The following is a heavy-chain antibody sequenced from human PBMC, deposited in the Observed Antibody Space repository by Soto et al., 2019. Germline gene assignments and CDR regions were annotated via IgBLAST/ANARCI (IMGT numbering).Heavy chain of an antibody. J-gene: IGHJ3*02. D-gene: IGHD1-1*01. CDR3: ARDGRKGKLERLDAFDI. CDR1: GGSIISYY. CDR2: IYYSGST. Sequence: SETLSLTCTVSGGSIISYYWSWIRQPPGKGLEWIGYIYYSGSTNYNPSLKSRVTISVDTSKNQFSLKLSSVTAADTAVYYCARDGRKGKLERLDAFDIWGQGTMVTVSS. V-gene: IGHV4-59*01.